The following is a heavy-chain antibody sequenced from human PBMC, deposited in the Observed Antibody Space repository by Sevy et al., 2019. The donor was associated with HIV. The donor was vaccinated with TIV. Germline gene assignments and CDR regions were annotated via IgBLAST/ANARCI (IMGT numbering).Heavy chain of an antibody. V-gene: IGHV3-72*01. CDR1: GFTFSDYY. CDR3: VRGPNCGVGGCQQISPYCLDV. D-gene: IGHD2-15*01. CDR2: IRNRPNSYTT. J-gene: IGHJ6*03. Sequence: GESLKISCAASGFTFSDYYVDWVRQAPGKGLEWVGRIRNRPNSYTTEYAASVKGRFTISRDDSRNSVYLQMNSLKTXXXXXYYCVRGPNCGVGGCQQISPYCLDVWGKGATVTVSS.